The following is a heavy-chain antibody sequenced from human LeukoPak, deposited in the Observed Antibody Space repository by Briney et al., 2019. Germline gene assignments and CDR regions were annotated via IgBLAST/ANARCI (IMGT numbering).Heavy chain of an antibody. CDR3: ARGRGS. Sequence: GGSLRLSCAASGFTFSYYQMNWVRQAPGKGLEWISYISGSGSTTSFADSVRGRFTISRDNAKNSLYLQMNSLRPEDTALYYCARGRGSWGQGTLVTVSS. CDR1: GFTFSYYQ. J-gene: IGHJ5*02. V-gene: IGHV3-48*03. CDR2: ISGSGSTT.